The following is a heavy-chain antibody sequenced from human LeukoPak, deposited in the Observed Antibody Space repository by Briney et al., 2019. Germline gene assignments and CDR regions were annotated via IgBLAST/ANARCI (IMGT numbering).Heavy chain of an antibody. Sequence: ASVKVSCKASGYTFTNCYMHWVRQAPGQGLEWMGMINPSGGSTSYAQKFQGRVTMTRDTSTSTVYMELSSLRSEDTAVYYCASSLAAAGYYFDYWGQGTLVTVSS. CDR1: GYTFTNCY. J-gene: IGHJ4*02. V-gene: IGHV1-46*01. CDR3: ASSLAAAGYYFDY. D-gene: IGHD6-13*01. CDR2: INPSGGST.